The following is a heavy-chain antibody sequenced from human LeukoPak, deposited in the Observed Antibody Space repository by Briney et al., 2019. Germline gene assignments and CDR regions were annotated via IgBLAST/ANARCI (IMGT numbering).Heavy chain of an antibody. CDR3: ARAWGNEYSSSSGAFDI. V-gene: IGHV3-30-3*01. J-gene: IGHJ3*02. CDR1: GFTFSSYA. D-gene: IGHD6-6*01. Sequence: PGGSLRLSCAASGFTFSSYAMHWVRQAPGKGLEWVAVISYDGSNKYYADSVKGRFTIGRDKSKNTLYLQMTSMRAEDTAVYYCARAWGNEYSSSSGAFDIWGQGTMVTVSS. CDR2: ISYDGSNK.